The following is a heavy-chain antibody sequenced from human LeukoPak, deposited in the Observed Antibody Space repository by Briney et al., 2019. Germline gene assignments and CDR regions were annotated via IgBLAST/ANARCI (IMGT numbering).Heavy chain of an antibody. CDR3: AKDYRTTDIVVVPAAKTGDAFDI. CDR1: GFTFSSYA. J-gene: IGHJ3*02. CDR2: ISGSGGST. V-gene: IGHV3-23*01. Sequence: GGSLRLSCAASGFTFSSYAMSWVRQAPGKGLEWVSAISGSGGSTYYADSVKGRFTISRDNSKNTLYLQMNSLRAEDTAVYYCAKDYRTTDIVVVPAAKTGDAFDIWGQGTMVTVSS. D-gene: IGHD2-2*01.